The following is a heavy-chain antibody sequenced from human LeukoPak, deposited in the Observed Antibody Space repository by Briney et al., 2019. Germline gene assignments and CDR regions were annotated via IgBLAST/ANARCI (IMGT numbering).Heavy chain of an antibody. CDR1: GYTFTGYY. Sequence: ASVKVSCKASGYTFTGYYMHWVRQAPGQGLEWMGIINPSGGSTSYAQKFQGRVTMTRDTSTSTVYMKLSSLRSEDTAVYYCARDLVYYYDSSGLIDPWGQGTLVTVSS. CDR3: ARDLVYYYDSSGLIDP. J-gene: IGHJ5*02. D-gene: IGHD3-22*01. CDR2: INPSGGST. V-gene: IGHV1-46*01.